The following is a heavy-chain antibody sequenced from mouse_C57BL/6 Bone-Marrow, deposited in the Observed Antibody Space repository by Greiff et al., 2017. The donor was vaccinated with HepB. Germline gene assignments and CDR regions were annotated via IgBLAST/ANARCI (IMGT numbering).Heavy chain of an antibody. CDR1: GYTFTSYW. V-gene: IGHV1-72*01. J-gene: IGHJ1*03. CDR2: IDPNSGGT. CDR3: ARSKFLVLKGYFDV. Sequence: VQLQQPGAELVKPGASVKLSCKASGYTFTSYWMHWVKQRPGRGLEWIGRIDPNSGGTKYNEKFKSKATLTVDKPSSTAYMQLSSLTSEDAAVDYCARSKFLVLKGYFDVWGTGTTVTVSS. D-gene: IGHD1-1*01.